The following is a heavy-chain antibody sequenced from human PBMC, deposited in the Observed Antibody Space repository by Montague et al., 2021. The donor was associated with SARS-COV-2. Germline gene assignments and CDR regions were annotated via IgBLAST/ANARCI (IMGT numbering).Heavy chain of an antibody. CDR2: MYSSGTT. V-gene: IGHV4-39*01. Sequence: ETLSLTCSVSGGSISSTSFFWAWIRQPPGKRLEWVGSMYSSGTTYYNPSPKSRVTISGDTSRNQLSVRLSSVTAADTAVYYCARSTSGWFIYWGQGTLVTVSS. CDR3: ARSTSGWFIY. J-gene: IGHJ4*02. D-gene: IGHD6-19*01. CDR1: GGSISSTSFF.